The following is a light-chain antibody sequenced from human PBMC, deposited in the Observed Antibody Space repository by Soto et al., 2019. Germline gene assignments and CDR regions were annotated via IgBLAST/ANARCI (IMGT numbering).Light chain of an antibody. V-gene: IGKV1-5*01. J-gene: IGKJ2*02. CDR1: QTISNW. CDR2: AAS. CDR3: QHSNSHLCT. Sequence: DIQMTQYPSSLSASVGDRVTITCRASQTISNWLAWYQQKPGRAPKLLIYAASTLESGVPSRFSGRGSGTEFTLTISSLQPDDFATYYCQHSNSHLCTFGQGTKLEIK.